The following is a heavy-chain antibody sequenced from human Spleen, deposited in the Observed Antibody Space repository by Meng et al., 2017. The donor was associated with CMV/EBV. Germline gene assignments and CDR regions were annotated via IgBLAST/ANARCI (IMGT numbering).Heavy chain of an antibody. J-gene: IGHJ4*02. CDR3: ARMGEMATIGVDY. D-gene: IGHD5-24*01. CDR2: ISRRSNNP. Sequence: GSLRLSCAASGFTFKTYNMNWVRQAPGKGLEWVSSISRRSNNPYYADSVKGRFTISRDNAKNSLYLQMNSLRAEDTAVYYCARMGEMATIGVDYWGQGTLVTVSS. V-gene: IGHV3-21*01. CDR1: GFTFKTYN.